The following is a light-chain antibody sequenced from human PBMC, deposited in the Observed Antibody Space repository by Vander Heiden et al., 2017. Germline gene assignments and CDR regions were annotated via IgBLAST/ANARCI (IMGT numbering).Light chain of an antibody. CDR1: QGIRVG. J-gene: IGKJ1*01. CDR2: GAF. Sequence: IQVTHSLSPVSASVGHRVTITRRASQGIRVGLAWYQQKAGKAPKLLIYGAFNLGSGVPSRFRGSGSGTDFTLTITSLQPEDFATYYCHQDYNYPRTFGQGTKVEMK. CDR3: HQDYNYPRT. V-gene: IGKV1-6*01.